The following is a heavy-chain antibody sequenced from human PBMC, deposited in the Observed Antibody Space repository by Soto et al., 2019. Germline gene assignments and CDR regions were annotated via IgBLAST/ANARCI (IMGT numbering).Heavy chain of an antibody. CDR3: ARAGYSSGWYRGYYYYMDV. Sequence: SETLSLTCTVSGGSISSLYWSWIRQPPGKGLEWIGYIHYSGSTNYNPSLKSRVTISVDTSKNQFSLKLSSVTAADTAVYYCARAGYSSGWYRGYYYYMDVWGKGTTVTVSS. D-gene: IGHD6-19*01. CDR1: GGSISSLY. J-gene: IGHJ6*03. CDR2: IHYSGST. V-gene: IGHV4-59*08.